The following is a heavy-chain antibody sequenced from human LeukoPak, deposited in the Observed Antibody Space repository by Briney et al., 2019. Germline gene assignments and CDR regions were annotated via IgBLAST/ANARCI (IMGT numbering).Heavy chain of an antibody. Sequence: PGGSLRLSCAASGFTFSSYSMNWVRQAPGKGLEWISYIGGGSSTKYYADSVKGRFTISRDNAKNSLYLQMNSLRAEDTAVYYCARAGAHRAEYSSSWLGGSYYYYYMDVWGTGTTVTVSS. CDR3: ARAGAHRAEYSSSWLGGSYYYYYMDV. J-gene: IGHJ6*03. CDR2: IGGGSSTK. V-gene: IGHV3-48*04. D-gene: IGHD6-13*01. CDR1: GFTFSSYS.